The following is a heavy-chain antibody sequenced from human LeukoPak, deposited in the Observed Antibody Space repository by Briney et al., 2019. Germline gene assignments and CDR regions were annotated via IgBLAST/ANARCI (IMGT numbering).Heavy chain of an antibody. J-gene: IGHJ4*02. Sequence: GGSLTLSCGVSGLTASSIASTGYMSWVRQAPGKGLECVSVIHRGGTTNYADSVKGRFTISRDNSRNTLSLQMNSLRVEDTALYYCAISTSNKDFDYWGQGTLVSVSS. CDR3: AISTSNKDFDY. D-gene: IGHD2/OR15-2a*01. CDR1: GLTASSIASTGY. CDR2: IHRGGTT. V-gene: IGHV3-66*02.